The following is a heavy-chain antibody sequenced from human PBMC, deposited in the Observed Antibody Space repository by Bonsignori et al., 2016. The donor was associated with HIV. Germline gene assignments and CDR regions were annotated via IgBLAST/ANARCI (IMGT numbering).Heavy chain of an antibody. D-gene: IGHD6-19*01. CDR2: MHYSGVT. Sequence: WIRQPPGKGLEWIGYMHYSGVTNYNPSLKSRVTISLDTSKNQFSLKLSSVTAADTAVYYCAKGTGSGWYGDYMDVWGKGTTVTVSS. V-gene: IGHV4-59*01. J-gene: IGHJ6*03. CDR3: AKGTGSGWYGDYMDV.